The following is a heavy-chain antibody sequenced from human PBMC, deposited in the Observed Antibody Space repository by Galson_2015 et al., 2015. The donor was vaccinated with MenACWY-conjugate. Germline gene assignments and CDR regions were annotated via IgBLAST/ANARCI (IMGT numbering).Heavy chain of an antibody. D-gene: IGHD6-19*01. J-gene: IGHJ4*02. V-gene: IGHV3-30*04. CDR2: ISYDGSNK. Sequence: SLRLSYAASGFTFSSYAMHWVRQAPGKGLEWVAVISYDGSNKYYADSVKGRFTISRDNSKNTLYLQMNSLRAEDTAVYYCARGSYSSGWYVGRFDYWGQGTLVTVSS. CDR1: GFTFSSYA. CDR3: ARGSYSSGWYVGRFDY.